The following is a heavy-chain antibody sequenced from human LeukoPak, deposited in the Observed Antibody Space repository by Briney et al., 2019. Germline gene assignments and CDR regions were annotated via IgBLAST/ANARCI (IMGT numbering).Heavy chain of an antibody. V-gene: IGHV3-43D*03. J-gene: IGHJ4*02. CDR2: ISWDGGST. D-gene: IGHD4-17*01. Sequence: GGSLRLSCAASGFTFDDYAMHWVRQAPGKGLEWVSLISWDGGSTYYADSVKGRFTTSRDNSKNSLYLQMNSLRAEDTALYYCTKDMRYGDFGFDYWGQGTLVTVSS. CDR3: TKDMRYGDFGFDY. CDR1: GFTFDDYA.